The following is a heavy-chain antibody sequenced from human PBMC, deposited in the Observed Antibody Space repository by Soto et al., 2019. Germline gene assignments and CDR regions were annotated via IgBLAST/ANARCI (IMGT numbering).Heavy chain of an antibody. CDR2: ISSSSSTI. J-gene: IGHJ4*02. CDR3: ARDRGPSSSSPRDY. Sequence: EVQLVESGGGLVQPGGSLRLSCAASGFTFGSYSMNWVRQAPGKGLEWVSYISSSSSTIYYADSVKGRFTISRDNAKNSLYLQMNSLRDEDTAVYYCARDRGPSSSSPRDYWGQGTLVTVSS. CDR1: GFTFGSYS. D-gene: IGHD6-6*01. V-gene: IGHV3-48*02.